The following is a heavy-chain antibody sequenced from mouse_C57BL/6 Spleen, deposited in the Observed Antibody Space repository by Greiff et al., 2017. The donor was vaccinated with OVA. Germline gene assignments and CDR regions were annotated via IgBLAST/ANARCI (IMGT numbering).Heavy chain of an antibody. CDR2: IWTGGGT. Sequence: VKLMESGPGLVAPSQSLSITCTVSGFSLTSYAISWVRQPPGTGLEWLGVIWTGGGTNYNSAPKSKLSISKDNSKSQVFLKMSSLQPDDTTRYYCSRSGTVGYAMDYWDQGTSVSVSS. CDR1: GFSLTSYA. J-gene: IGHJ4*01. V-gene: IGHV2-9-1*01. D-gene: IGHD4-1*01. CDR3: SRSGTVGYAMDY.